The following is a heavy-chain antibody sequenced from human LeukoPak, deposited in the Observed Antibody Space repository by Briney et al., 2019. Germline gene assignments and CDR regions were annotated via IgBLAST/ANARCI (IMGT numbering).Heavy chain of an antibody. Sequence: ASVKVSCKTSGYTFTGYYMHLVRQAPGRGLEWMGWINPNSGGTNYAQKFQGRVTMTRDTSISTAYMELSRLRSDDTAVYYCARVLSGSCHFDYWGQGTLVTVSS. J-gene: IGHJ4*02. CDR2: INPNSGGT. CDR1: GYTFTGYY. CDR3: ARVLSGSCHFDY. D-gene: IGHD1-26*01. V-gene: IGHV1-2*02.